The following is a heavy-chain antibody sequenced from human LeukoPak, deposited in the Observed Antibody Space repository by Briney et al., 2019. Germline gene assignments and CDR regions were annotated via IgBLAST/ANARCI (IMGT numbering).Heavy chain of an antibody. CDR2: MNPNSGNT. V-gene: IGHV1-8*03. D-gene: IGHD6-13*01. Sequence: GASVKVSCKASGYTFSSYDINWVRQATGQGLEWMGWMNPNSGNTGYAQKFQGRINITRDTSISTAYMELSSLRSEDTAVYYCARRKVAGGPPVGYWGQGTPVTVSS. CDR1: GYTFSSYD. J-gene: IGHJ4*02. CDR3: ARRKVAGGPPVGY.